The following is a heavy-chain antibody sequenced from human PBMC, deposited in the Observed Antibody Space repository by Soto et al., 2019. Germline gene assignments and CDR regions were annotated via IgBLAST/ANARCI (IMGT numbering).Heavy chain of an antibody. J-gene: IGHJ4*02. CDR2: ISGSGGST. D-gene: IGHD2-15*01. CDR3: AKAVFYCSGGSCPFDY. Sequence: PGGSLRLSCAASGFTFSSYAMSWVRQAPGKGLEWVSAISGSGGSTYYADSVKGRFTISRDNSKNTLYLQMNSLRAEDTAVYYCAKAVFYCSGGSCPFDYWGQGTLVTVSS. CDR1: GFTFSSYA. V-gene: IGHV3-23*01.